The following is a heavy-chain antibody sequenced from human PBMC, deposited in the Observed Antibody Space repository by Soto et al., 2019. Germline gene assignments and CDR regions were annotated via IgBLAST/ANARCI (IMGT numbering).Heavy chain of an antibody. J-gene: IGHJ4*02. V-gene: IGHV3-30*03. CDR3: VGGQYDFDY. Sequence: QVQLVESGGGVVQPGRSLRLSCAASGFPFTSYGMHWVREGPDKGLEWVAIISYDGSDKYYADSVKGRFTISRDNSKNTLDLQMNSLRPEDTALYYCVGGQYDFDYRGQGTLVIVDS. CDR1: GFPFTSYG. CDR2: ISYDGSDK. D-gene: IGHD3-10*01.